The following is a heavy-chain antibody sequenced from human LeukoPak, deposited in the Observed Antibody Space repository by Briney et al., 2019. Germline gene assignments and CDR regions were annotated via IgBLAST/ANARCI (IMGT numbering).Heavy chain of an antibody. CDR3: ARHGIKLGVVVAAIPPSDYYYMDV. Sequence: PSETLSLTCTVSGGSISSSSYYWGWIRQPPGKGLEWIGSIYYSGSTYYNPSLKSRVTISVDTSKNQFSLKLSSVTAADTAVYYCARHGIKLGVVVAAIPPSDYYYMDVWGKGTTVTVSS. J-gene: IGHJ6*03. CDR2: IYYSGST. D-gene: IGHD2-15*01. CDR1: GGSISSSSYY. V-gene: IGHV4-39*01.